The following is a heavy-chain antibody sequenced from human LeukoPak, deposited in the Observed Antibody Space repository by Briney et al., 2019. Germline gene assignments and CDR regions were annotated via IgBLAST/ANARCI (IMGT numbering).Heavy chain of an antibody. CDR3: VRDSNGMDV. V-gene: IGHV3-64D*06. J-gene: IGHJ6*02. CDR2: ISNNGGST. CDR1: GFTFSNQP. Sequence: GGSLRLSCAASGFTFSNQPMHWVRQAPGKGLDYASTISNNGGSTYYADSVKGRFTISRDNSKNTLYLQMSSLRGEDTAVYYCVRDSNGMDVWGQGTTVTVSS.